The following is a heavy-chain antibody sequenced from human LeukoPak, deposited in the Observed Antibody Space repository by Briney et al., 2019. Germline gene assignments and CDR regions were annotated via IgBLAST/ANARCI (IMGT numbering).Heavy chain of an antibody. J-gene: IGHJ4*02. Sequence: GGALRLSCAASGVTFSRYVMHWVRQAPGKGVERVADISYDGRKKYYADFVKGGVTISRDNSKNTLYLQMTSLRDEATAVYYCAKIAAAFDYWGQGTLVTVSS. CDR3: AKIAAAFDY. V-gene: IGHV3-30*18. D-gene: IGHD6-13*01. CDR2: ISYDGRKK. CDR1: GVTFSRYV.